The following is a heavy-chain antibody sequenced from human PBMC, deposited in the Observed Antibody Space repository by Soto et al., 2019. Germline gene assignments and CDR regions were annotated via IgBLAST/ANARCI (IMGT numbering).Heavy chain of an antibody. Sequence: EVQLLESGGGLVQPGGSLRLSCAASGFSISVYGVTWVRQAPGKGLEWVSGVSGGSGATHYRDSVKDRFSITTDNSANTTYLQMNSLRVEDTAVYYCVRWNGYGDHWGQGTRVTVS. D-gene: IGHD1-1*01. V-gene: IGHV3-23*01. CDR1: GFSISVYG. J-gene: IGHJ4*02. CDR3: VRWNGYGDH. CDR2: VSGGSGAT.